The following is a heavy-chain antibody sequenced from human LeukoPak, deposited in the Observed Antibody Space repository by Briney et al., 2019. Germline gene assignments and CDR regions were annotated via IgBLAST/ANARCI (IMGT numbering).Heavy chain of an antibody. V-gene: IGHV3-23*01. Sequence: PGGSLRLSCAASGFTFSSYAMSWVRQAPGKGLEWVSAISGSGGSTYYADSVKGRFTISRDNSKNTLYLQMNSLRAEDTAVYYCARGRFYDILTGYNDYWGQGTLVTVSS. CDR2: ISGSGGST. CDR3: ARGRFYDILTGYNDY. CDR1: GFTFSSYA. D-gene: IGHD3-9*01. J-gene: IGHJ4*02.